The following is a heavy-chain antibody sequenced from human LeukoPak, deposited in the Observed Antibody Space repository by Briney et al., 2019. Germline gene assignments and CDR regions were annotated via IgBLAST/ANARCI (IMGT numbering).Heavy chain of an antibody. V-gene: IGHV3-30*04. Sequence: PGGSLRLSCAASGFTFSSYAMHWVRQAPGKGLEWVAVISYDGSNKYYADSVKGRFTISRDNSKNALYLQMNSLRAEDTAVYYCARANSRYNWDLNAFDIWGQGTMVTVSS. J-gene: IGHJ3*02. CDR3: ARANSRYNWDLNAFDI. CDR1: GFTFSSYA. CDR2: ISYDGSNK. D-gene: IGHD1-1*01.